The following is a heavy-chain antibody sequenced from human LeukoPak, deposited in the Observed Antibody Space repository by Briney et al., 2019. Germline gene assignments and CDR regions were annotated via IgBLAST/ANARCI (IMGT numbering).Heavy chain of an antibody. J-gene: IGHJ4*02. D-gene: IGHD2-21*01. CDR2: ISDDGSYT. Sequence: GGSQRLSCAASGFSFSSHWVHWVRQAPGKGLVWVSRISDDGSYTSNVDSVKGRFTISRDNVNNMLYLHMNSLRAEDTAVYYCASFGISWRSSYWGQGTLVTVSS. CDR3: ASFGISWRSSY. CDR1: GFSFSSHW. V-gene: IGHV3-74*01.